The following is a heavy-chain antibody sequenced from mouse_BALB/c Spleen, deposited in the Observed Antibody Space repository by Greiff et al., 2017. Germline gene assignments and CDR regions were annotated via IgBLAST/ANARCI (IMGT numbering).Heavy chain of an antibody. V-gene: IGHV2-6-5*01. CDR1: GFSLTDYG. CDR2: IWGGGST. CDR3: AKTFIYDGYYLDY. D-gene: IGHD2-3*01. J-gene: IGHJ2*01. Sequence: VKVEESGPGLVAPSQSLSITCTVSGFSLTDYGVSWIRQPPGKGLEWLGVIWGGGSTYYNSALKSRLSISKDNSKSQVFLKMNSLQTDDTAMYYCAKTFIYDGYYLDYWGQGTTLTVSS.